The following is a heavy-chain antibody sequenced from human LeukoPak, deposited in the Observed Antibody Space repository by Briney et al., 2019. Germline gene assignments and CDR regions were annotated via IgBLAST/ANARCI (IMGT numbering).Heavy chain of an antibody. CDR1: GYTFTSSD. D-gene: IGHD6-13*01. J-gene: IGHJ4*02. V-gene: IGHV1-8*01. Sequence: ASVKVSCKASGYTFTSSDINWVRQAAGQGLEWMGWINPNSGRTRYAQKFQGRVTMTANTSISTAYMELRSLRFDDTAVYYCARGRSGLAAAGTYDYWDQGTLITVSS. CDR3: ARGRSGLAAAGTYDY. CDR2: INPNSGRT.